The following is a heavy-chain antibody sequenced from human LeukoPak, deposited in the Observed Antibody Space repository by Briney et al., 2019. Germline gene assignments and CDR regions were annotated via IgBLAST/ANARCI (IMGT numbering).Heavy chain of an antibody. CDR1: GFTFSSYS. D-gene: IGHD3-9*01. Sequence: GGSLRLSCAASGFTFSSYSMHWVRQAPGKGLEWVSFISSSSGYIYYADSVKGRFTISRDNAKNSLYLQMNSLRAEDTAVYYCARVPYYDILTGYSDYWGQGTLVTVSS. V-gene: IGHV3-21*01. CDR2: ISSSSGYI. J-gene: IGHJ4*02. CDR3: ARVPYYDILTGYSDY.